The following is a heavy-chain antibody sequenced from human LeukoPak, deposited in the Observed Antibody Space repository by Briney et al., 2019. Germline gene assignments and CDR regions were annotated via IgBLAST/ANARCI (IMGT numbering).Heavy chain of an antibody. CDR1: GFTVSSNY. J-gene: IGHJ4*02. D-gene: IGHD6-25*01. CDR2: IYPGGTT. V-gene: IGHV3-53*01. Sequence: PGGSLRLSCVASGFTVSSNYMSWVRQAPGKGPECVSAIYPGGTTYYADSVKGRLTISRDDSKNTLYLQMHSLRAEDTAVYYCARESSGYYFDYWGQGTLVTVSS. CDR3: ARESSGYYFDY.